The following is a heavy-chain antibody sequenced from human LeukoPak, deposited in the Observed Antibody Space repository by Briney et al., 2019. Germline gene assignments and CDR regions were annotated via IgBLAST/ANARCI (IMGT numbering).Heavy chain of an antibody. D-gene: IGHD3-10*01. Sequence: GGSLRLSCAASGFIFSSYAMTWVRQAPGRGLEWLSSISGSGTTTYYVDSVKGRFTVSRDNSKNTLYLQMSSLRAGDTAVYYCAKAGHYGSGSYYSDYWGRGTLVTVSP. CDR1: GFIFSSYA. CDR3: AKAGHYGSGSYYSDY. J-gene: IGHJ4*02. CDR2: ISGSGTTT. V-gene: IGHV3-23*01.